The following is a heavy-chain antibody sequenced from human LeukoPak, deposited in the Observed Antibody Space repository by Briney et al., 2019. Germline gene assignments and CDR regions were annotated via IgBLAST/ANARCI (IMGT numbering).Heavy chain of an antibody. CDR2: IYYSGST. V-gene: IGHV4-39*07. CDR1: GDSISSSNYC. J-gene: IGHJ5*02. CDR3: ARGLVANWFDP. D-gene: IGHD5-12*01. Sequence: SETLSLTCTVSGDSISSSNYCWGWIRQPPGKGLEWIGTIYYSGSTYYNPSLMSRVTISVDTSKNQFSLKLRSVTAADTAVYYCARGLVANWFDPWGQGTLVTVSS.